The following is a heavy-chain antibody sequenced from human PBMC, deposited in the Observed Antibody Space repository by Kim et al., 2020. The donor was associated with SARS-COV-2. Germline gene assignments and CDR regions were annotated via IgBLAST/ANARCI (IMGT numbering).Heavy chain of an antibody. CDR3: ARGILWFGELLIRGYYFDY. D-gene: IGHD3-10*01. J-gene: IGHJ4*02. Sequence: SETLSLTCAVYGGSFSGYYWSWIRQPPGKGLEWIGEINHSGSTNYNPSLKSRVTISVDTSKNQFSLKLSSVTAADTAVYYCARGILWFGELLIRGYYFDYWGQGTLVTVSS. CDR2: INHSGST. V-gene: IGHV4-34*01. CDR1: GGSFSGYY.